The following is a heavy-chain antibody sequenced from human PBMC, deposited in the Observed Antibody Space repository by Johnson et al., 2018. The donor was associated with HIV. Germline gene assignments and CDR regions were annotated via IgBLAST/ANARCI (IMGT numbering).Heavy chain of an antibody. D-gene: IGHD3-22*01. CDR2: IDWNGGST. J-gene: IGHJ3*02. CDR1: GFTFSSYD. V-gene: IGHV3-20*04. CDR3: ASPYYYDSSGRDAFDI. Sequence: VQLVESGGGLVQPGGSLRLSCAASGFTFSSYDMHWVRQATGKGLEWVSGIDWNGGSTGYADSVKGRFTISRDNAKNSLYLQMNSLRAEDTAVYYCASPYYYDSSGRDAFDIWGQGTMVTVSS.